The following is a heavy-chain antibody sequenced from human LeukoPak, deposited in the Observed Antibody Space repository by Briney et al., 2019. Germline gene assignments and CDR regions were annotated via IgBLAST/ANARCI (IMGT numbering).Heavy chain of an antibody. CDR3: ARRPYRIAARGWFDP. J-gene: IGHJ5*02. CDR2: IYYSGYT. Sequence: PSETLSLTCTVSGGSISSHYWSWIRQPPGKGLEWIGYIYYSGYTKYNPSLRSRVAISVDTSKNQFSLKLSSVTAADTAVYYCARRPYRIAARGWFDPWGQGTLVTVSS. V-gene: IGHV4-59*11. CDR1: GGSISSHY. D-gene: IGHD6-6*01.